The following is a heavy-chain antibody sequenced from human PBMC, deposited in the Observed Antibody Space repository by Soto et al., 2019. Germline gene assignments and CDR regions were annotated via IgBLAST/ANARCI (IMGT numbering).Heavy chain of an antibody. V-gene: IGHV4-39*01. CDR3: ARHEGHSGCLIGY. J-gene: IGHJ4*02. Sequence: PLPLSYTVFDVTISNSSYCWSWIRKPPGKGLECIGSIYYSGSTYYNPSLKRRVTISVDTSKNQFSLKLSSVTAAYTGVYYCARHEGHSGCLIGYWAEGTLLTVPS. CDR1: DVTISNSSYC. D-gene: IGHD5-12*01. CDR2: IYYSGST.